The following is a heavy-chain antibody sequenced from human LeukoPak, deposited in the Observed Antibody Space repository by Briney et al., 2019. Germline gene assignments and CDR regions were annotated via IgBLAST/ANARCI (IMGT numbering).Heavy chain of an antibody. CDR2: IYHGGST. CDR3: ARYSRNGVDEIGF. J-gene: IGHJ4*02. Sequence: SETLSLTCAVSGYSISSGYYWGWIRQPPGRGLEWIGTIYHGGSTYYKPSLTSRVTISVDTSKNQLSLKLTSVTAADTAVYFCARYSRNGVDEIGFWGQGTLVTVSS. V-gene: IGHV4-38-2*01. CDR1: GYSISSGYY. D-gene: IGHD5-12*01.